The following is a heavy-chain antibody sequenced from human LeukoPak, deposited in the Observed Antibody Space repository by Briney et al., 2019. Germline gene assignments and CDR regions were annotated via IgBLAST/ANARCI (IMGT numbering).Heavy chain of an antibody. Sequence: SQTLSLTCAISGDSVSSNSAAWNWIRQSPSGGLEWLGRTYYRSKWYNDYAVSVKSRITINADTSKNQFSLQLNSVTPEDTAVYYCARVFGYCGGDCYFNYWGQGTLVTVSS. D-gene: IGHD2-21*02. CDR3: ARVFGYCGGDCYFNY. CDR2: TYYRSKWYN. J-gene: IGHJ4*02. CDR1: GDSVSSNSAA. V-gene: IGHV6-1*01.